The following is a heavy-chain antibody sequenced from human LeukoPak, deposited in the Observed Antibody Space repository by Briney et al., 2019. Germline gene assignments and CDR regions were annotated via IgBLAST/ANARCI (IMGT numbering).Heavy chain of an antibody. V-gene: IGHV3-11*04. CDR1: GFTFSDYY. Sequence: GGSLRLSCGASGFTFSDYYMSWIRQAPGKGREWVSYISSSGSTIYYADSVKGRFTISRDNAKNSLYLQMNSLRAEDTAVYYCARDPAPGSPRYFDYWGQGTLVTDSS. D-gene: IGHD6-13*01. CDR3: ARDPAPGSPRYFDY. J-gene: IGHJ4*02. CDR2: ISSSGSTI.